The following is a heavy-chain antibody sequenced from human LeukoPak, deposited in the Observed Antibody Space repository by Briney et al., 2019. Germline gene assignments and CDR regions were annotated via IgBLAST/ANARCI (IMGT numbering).Heavy chain of an antibody. J-gene: IGHJ4*02. CDR3: ATDVSVNFGDPTFDY. D-gene: IGHD4-17*01. Sequence: ASVKVSCKASGYTFTSYGISWVRQAPGQGLEWMGGFDPEDGETIYAQKFQGRVTMTEDTSTDTAYMELSSLRSEDTAVYYCATDVSVNFGDPTFDYWGQGTLVTVSS. CDR2: FDPEDGET. V-gene: IGHV1-24*01. CDR1: GYTFTSYG.